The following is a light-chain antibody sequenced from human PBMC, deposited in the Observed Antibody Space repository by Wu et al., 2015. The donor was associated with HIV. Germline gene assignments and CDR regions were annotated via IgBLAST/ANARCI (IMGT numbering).Light chain of an antibody. CDR2: AAS. CDR1: ISRL. Sequence: ISRLFKLGIRQKPGKAPKLLIYAASSLQXGVPSRFSGSGSGTDFTLTISRLEPDDFAVYFCQQYASPPRTFGQGTKVE. V-gene: IGKV1-39*02. J-gene: IGKJ1*01. CDR3: QQYASPPRT.